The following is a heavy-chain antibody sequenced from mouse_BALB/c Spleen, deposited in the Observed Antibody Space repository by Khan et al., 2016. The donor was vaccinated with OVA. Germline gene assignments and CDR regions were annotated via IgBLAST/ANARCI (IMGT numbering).Heavy chain of an antibody. Sequence: QIQLVQSGPELKKPGETVKISCKASGYTFTNYGMNWVKQAPGKGLKWMGWINTYTGEPTYADDFKGRFAFSLENSANTAYLQINNLKNEDPAPYFCASSASDWFFDVWGAGTTVTVSS. CDR3: ASSASDWFFDV. J-gene: IGHJ1*01. D-gene: IGHD6-1*01. CDR1: GYTFTNYG. CDR2: INTYTGEP. V-gene: IGHV9-3-1*01.